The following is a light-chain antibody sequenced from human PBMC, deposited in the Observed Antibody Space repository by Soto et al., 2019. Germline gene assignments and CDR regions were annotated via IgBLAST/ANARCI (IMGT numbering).Light chain of an antibody. CDR2: DAT. J-gene: IGKJ4*01. V-gene: IGKV1-17*01. CDR3: LQHNTYPLS. CDR1: QSISSY. Sequence: DIQMTQSPSSLSASVGDRVTITCRASQSISSYLNWYQQRPGKAPNLLIYDATRLHSGVPPRFSGTGSGTEFTLTISSLQPEDLATYYCLQHNTYPLSFGGGTKVDIK.